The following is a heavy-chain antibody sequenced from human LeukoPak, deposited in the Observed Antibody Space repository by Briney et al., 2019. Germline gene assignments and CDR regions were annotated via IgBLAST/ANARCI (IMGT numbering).Heavy chain of an antibody. Sequence: SETLSLTCTVSGGSISSYYWSRIRQPPGKGLEWIGYIYYSGSTNYNPSLNSRVTISVDMSKNQFSLKLNSVTAADTAVYYCARHAPLVRGNDYWGQGALVTVSS. CDR2: IYYSGST. CDR3: ARHAPLVRGNDY. CDR1: GGSISSYY. V-gene: IGHV4-59*08. D-gene: IGHD2-2*01. J-gene: IGHJ4*02.